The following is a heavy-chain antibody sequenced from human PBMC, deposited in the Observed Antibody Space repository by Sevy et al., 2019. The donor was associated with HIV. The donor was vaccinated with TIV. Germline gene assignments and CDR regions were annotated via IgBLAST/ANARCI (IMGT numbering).Heavy chain of an antibody. D-gene: IGHD6-6*01. Sequence: GGSLRLSCAASGFTVSSNYMSWVRQAPGKGLEWVSVIYRGGSTYYADSVKGRFTISGDNTKNTLYLQMISLRAEDTAVYYCARKDSSSWGYFDYWGQGTLVTVSS. CDR2: IYRGGST. V-gene: IGHV3-53*01. CDR3: ARKDSSSWGYFDY. CDR1: GFTVSSNY. J-gene: IGHJ4*02.